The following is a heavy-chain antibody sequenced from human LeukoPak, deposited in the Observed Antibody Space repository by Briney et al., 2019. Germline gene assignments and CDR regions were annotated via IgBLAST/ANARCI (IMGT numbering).Heavy chain of an antibody. CDR3: ARHQYSSSSCSSDY. V-gene: IGHV4-38-2*01. J-gene: IGHJ4*03. D-gene: IGHD6-6*01. CDR2: IYHSGST. CDR1: GYSISSGYY. Sequence: PSETLSLTCAVSGYSISSGYYWGWIRQPPGKGLEWIGSIYHSGSTYYNPSLKSPVTISVDTSKNQFSLKLSSVTTADTAVYYCARHQYSSSSCSSDYWGQETLVTVSS.